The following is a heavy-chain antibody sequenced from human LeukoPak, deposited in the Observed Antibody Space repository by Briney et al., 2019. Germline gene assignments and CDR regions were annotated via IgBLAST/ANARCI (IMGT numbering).Heavy chain of an antibody. D-gene: IGHD3-22*01. Sequence: ASVKVSCKASGYTFTSYGISWVRQAPGQGLEWMGWISTYNGNTNYAQKLQGRVTMTTDTSTSTAYMELRSLRSDDTAVYYCAREAPSYYYDSSGYRYGMDVWGQGTTVTVSS. CDR1: GYTFTSYG. J-gene: IGHJ6*02. CDR3: AREAPSYYYDSSGYRYGMDV. V-gene: IGHV1-18*01. CDR2: ISTYNGNT.